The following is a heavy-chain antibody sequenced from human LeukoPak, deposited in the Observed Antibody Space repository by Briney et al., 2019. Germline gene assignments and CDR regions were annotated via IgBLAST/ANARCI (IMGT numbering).Heavy chain of an antibody. J-gene: IGHJ4*02. CDR2: INHSGST. D-gene: IGHD2-8*01. V-gene: IGHV4-34*01. CDR3: ASCWLGYCTF. Sequence: SETLSLTCAVYGESFSGYYWSWIRQPPGKGLEWIGEINHSGSTNYNPSLKSRVTISVDTSKNQFSLKLSSVTAADTAVYYCASCWLGYCTFWGQGTLVTVSS. CDR1: GESFSGYY.